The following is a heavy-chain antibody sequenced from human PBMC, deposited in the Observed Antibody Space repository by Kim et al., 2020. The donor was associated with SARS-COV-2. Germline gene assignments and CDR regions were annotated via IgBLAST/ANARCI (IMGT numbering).Heavy chain of an antibody. Sequence: SETLSLTCTVSGGSISSSSYYWGWIRQPPGKGLEWIGSIYYSGSTYYNPSLKSRVTISVDTSKNQFSLKLSSVTAADTVVYYCARLKRFDFSRYFDYWGQGTLVTVSS. J-gene: IGHJ4*02. D-gene: IGHD3-9*01. CDR2: IYYSGST. CDR3: ARLKRFDFSRYFDY. V-gene: IGHV4-39*01. CDR1: GGSISSSSYY.